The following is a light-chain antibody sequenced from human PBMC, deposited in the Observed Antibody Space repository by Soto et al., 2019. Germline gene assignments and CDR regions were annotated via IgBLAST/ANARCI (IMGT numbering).Light chain of an antibody. CDR1: QSISSW. V-gene: IGKV1-5*01. Sequence: DIQMTQSPSTLSASVGDRVTITCRASQSISSWLAGYQQKPGKAPRLVIYDAFRLLKHGVPSRVSGSGSGTEFTLTISRLQPDDFATYYCQQYNSDVPAFGGGNTVEIK. CDR3: QQYNSDVPA. J-gene: IGKJ4*01. CDR2: DAF.